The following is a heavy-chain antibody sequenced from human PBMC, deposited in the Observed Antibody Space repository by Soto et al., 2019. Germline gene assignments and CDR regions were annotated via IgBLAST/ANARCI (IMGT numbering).Heavy chain of an antibody. CDR1: GFTFSSYS. Sequence: PGGSLRLSCAASGFTFSSYSMNWVRQAPGKGLEWVSSISSSSGYIYYADSVKGRFTISRDNAKNSLYLQMNSLRAEDTAVYYCARDGDSGPPGYYYYYYGMDVWGQGTTVTVSS. CDR3: ARDGDSGPPGYYYYYYGMDV. D-gene: IGHD5-12*01. CDR2: ISSSSGYI. V-gene: IGHV3-21*01. J-gene: IGHJ6*02.